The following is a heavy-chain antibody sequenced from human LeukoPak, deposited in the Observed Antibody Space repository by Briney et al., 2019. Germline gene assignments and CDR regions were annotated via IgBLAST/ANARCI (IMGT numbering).Heavy chain of an antibody. D-gene: IGHD3-10*01. CDR3: ARGLWFGESRPYYFDF. CDR1: GGSFSGYY. Sequence: SETLSLTCAVYGGSFSGYYWSWIRQPPGKGLEWIGEINDSGDTNYHPSLKRRVTISVGTSKNQFSLILTSVTAADTAEYYCARGLWFGESRPYYFDFWGHGNLVTVST. J-gene: IGHJ4*01. V-gene: IGHV4-34*01. CDR2: INDSGDT.